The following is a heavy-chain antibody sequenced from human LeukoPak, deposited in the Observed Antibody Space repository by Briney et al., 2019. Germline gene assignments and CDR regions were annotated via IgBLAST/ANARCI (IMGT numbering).Heavy chain of an antibody. CDR3: ARLAAGTRIVLDP. J-gene: IGHJ5*02. V-gene: IGHV1-2*02. CDR2: INPNSGGT. D-gene: IGHD6-13*01. Sequence: ASVKVSCKASGYTFTGYYMHWVRQAPGQGLEGMGWINPNSGGTNYAQKFQGRVTMTRDTSISTAYMELSRLRSDDTAVYYCARLAAGTRIVLDPWGQGTLVTVSS. CDR1: GYTFTGYY.